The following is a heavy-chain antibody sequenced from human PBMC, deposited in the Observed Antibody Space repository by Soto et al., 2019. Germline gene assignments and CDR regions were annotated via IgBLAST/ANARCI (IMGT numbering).Heavy chain of an antibody. V-gene: IGHV1-69*02. CDR2: IIPILGIA. J-gene: IGHJ4*02. CDR3: SRTSMVRYCSGGSCYD. Sequence: QVQLVQSGAEVKKPGSSVKVSCKASGGTFSSYTISWVRQAPGQGLEWMGRIIPILGIANYAQKFQGRVTITAAKSTSTAYMELSSLRSEATAVYYCSRTSMVRYCSGGSCYDWGQATLVTVSS. D-gene: IGHD2-15*01. CDR1: GGTFSSYT.